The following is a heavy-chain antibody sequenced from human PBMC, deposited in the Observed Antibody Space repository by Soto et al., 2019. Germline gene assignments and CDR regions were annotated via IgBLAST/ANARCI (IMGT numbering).Heavy chain of an antibody. CDR3: ARGREGIVATH. Sequence: QVQLQQWGAGLLKPSETLSLTCAVNGGSLTGYYWSWIRQPPGKGLEWIGEIKDGGITNYSPSLKSRVTISADTSKNQFSLKLNSVTAADTAVYYCARGREGIVATHWDQGTLVTVSS. D-gene: IGHD5-12*01. V-gene: IGHV4-34*01. J-gene: IGHJ4*02. CDR1: GGSLTGYY. CDR2: IKDGGIT.